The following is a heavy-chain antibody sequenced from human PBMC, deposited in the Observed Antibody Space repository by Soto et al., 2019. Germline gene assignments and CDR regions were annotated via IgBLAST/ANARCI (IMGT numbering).Heavy chain of an antibody. V-gene: IGHV3-15*01. Sequence: GGSLRLSCAASGFTVSSNYMTWVRQAPGKGLEWVGRIKSKSDGGTTDYAAPVKGRFTISRDDSKTTLYLQMNSLKTEDTAVYYCTTVGSITTTGTPFDYWGQGTLVTVSS. CDR3: TTVGSITTTGTPFDY. J-gene: IGHJ4*02. D-gene: IGHD1-1*01. CDR2: IKSKSDGGTT. CDR1: GFTVSSNY.